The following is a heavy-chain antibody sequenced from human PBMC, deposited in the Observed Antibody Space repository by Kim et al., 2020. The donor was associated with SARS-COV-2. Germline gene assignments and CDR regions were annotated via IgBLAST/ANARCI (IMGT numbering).Heavy chain of an antibody. CDR2: ISYDGSNE. Sequence: GGSLRLSCAASGFPFSSHGMHWVRQAPGQGLEWVALISYDGSNENYADSVKGRFTISRDNSKDTLYLRMSSLRAEDTAMYYCARALNFYDSSLSPVKYFDFWGQGSLVIVSS. CDR1: GFPFSSHG. V-gene: IGHV3-33*05. D-gene: IGHD3-22*01. CDR3: ARALNFYDSSLSPVKYFDF. J-gene: IGHJ4*02.